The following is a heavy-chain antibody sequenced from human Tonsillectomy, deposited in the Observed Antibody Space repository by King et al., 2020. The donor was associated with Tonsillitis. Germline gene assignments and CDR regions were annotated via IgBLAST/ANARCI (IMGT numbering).Heavy chain of an antibody. CDR3: ARERYGDYGLDY. V-gene: IGHV3-66*01. Sequence: VQLVESGGGLVQPGGSLRLSCAASGFTVSSNYMSWVRQAPGKGLEWVSFIYSGGSTYYADSVKGRFTISRDNSKNTLYLQMNSLRAEDTAVYYCARERYGDYGLDYWGQGTLVTVAT. CDR2: IYSGGST. J-gene: IGHJ4*02. D-gene: IGHD4-17*01. CDR1: GFTVSSNY.